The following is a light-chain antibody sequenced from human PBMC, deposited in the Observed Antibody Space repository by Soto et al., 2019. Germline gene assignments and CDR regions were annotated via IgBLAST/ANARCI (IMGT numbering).Light chain of an antibody. V-gene: IGKV1-5*03. J-gene: IGKJ4*01. CDR2: KAS. CDR3: HQHANYPIT. CDR1: RNIGSW. Sequence: DIQMTQSPSTLSASIGDRVTITCRASRNIGSWLDWYQQKAGKAPNLLIYKASTLETGVPSRFSGSASGTEFTLTISSLQPDDFATYYCHQHANYPITFGGGTKVEI.